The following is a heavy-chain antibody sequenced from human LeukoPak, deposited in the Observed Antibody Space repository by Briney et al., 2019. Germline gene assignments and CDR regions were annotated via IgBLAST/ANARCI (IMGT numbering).Heavy chain of an antibody. CDR2: IYYGGST. CDR1: GGSISSGGYY. V-gene: IGHV4-31*03. D-gene: IGHD1-14*01. Sequence: SETLSLTCTVSGGSISSGGYYWSWIRQHPGKGLEWIGYIYYGGSTYYNPSLKSRVTISVDASKNQFSLKLSSVTAADTAVYYCARDYRGPRVRWFDPWGQGTLVTVSS. J-gene: IGHJ5*02. CDR3: ARDYRGPRVRWFDP.